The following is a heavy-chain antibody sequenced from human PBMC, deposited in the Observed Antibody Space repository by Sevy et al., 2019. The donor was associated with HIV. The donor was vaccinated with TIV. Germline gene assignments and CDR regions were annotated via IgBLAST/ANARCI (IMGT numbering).Heavy chain of an antibody. Sequence: SETLSLTCTVSGGSVSSGSYYWSWIRQPPGKGLEWIGYIYYSGSTNYNPSLKSRVTISVDTSKNQFSLKLSSVTAADTAVYYCARSHPSGIVVVPAAIYAFDIWGQGTMVTISS. CDR2: IYYSGST. J-gene: IGHJ3*02. D-gene: IGHD2-2*01. V-gene: IGHV4-61*01. CDR3: ARSHPSGIVVVPAAIYAFDI. CDR1: GGSVSSGSYY.